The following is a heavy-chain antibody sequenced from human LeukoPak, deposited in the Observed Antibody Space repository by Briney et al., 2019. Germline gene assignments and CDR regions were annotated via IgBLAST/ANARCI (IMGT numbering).Heavy chain of an antibody. CDR2: INHSGST. D-gene: IGHD6-19*01. CDR1: GGSFSGYY. V-gene: IGHV4-34*01. Sequence: SETLSLTCAVYGGSFSGYYWSWIRQPPGKGLEWIGEINHSGSTNYNPSLKSRVTISADTSKNQFSLKLSSVTAADTAVYYCARLSPKWAGTVDYWGQGTLVTVSS. CDR3: ARLSPKWAGTVDY. J-gene: IGHJ4*02.